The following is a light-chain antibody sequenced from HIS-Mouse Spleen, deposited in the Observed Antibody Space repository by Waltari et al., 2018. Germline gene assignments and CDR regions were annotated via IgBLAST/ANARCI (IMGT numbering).Light chain of an antibody. CDR3: QQYDNLPRFT. J-gene: IGKJ3*01. CDR2: DAS. CDR1: QDISNY. V-gene: IGKV1-33*01. Sequence: DIQMTQSPSSLSASVGDRVTITCQASQDISNYLNWYQQKPGKAPKLLIYDASNLEPGVPSRFSGSGSGTDFTFTISSLQPEDIATYYCQQYDNLPRFTFGPGTKVDIK.